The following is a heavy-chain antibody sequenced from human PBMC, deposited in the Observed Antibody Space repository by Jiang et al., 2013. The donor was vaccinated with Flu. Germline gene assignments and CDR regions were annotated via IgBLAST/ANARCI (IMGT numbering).Heavy chain of an antibody. V-gene: IGHV5-51*01. J-gene: IGHJ6*04. D-gene: IGHD6-19*01. CDR1: GYSFKDYW. CDR2: VFPGDTET. CDR3: GRAGRGAVSGYHYYYGLDV. Sequence: VQLVESGPEMTKAGESLKISCQGVGYSFKDYWIAWVRQVPGKGLEWMGIVFPGDTETRYSPSFQGQVTFAVDASISTAYLQWSSLNASDSALYYCGRAGRGAVSGYHYYYGLDVWGSGTMVTVSS.